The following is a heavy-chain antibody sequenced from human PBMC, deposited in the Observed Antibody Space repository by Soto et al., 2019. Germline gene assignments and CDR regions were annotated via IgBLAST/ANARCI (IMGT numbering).Heavy chain of an antibody. D-gene: IGHD2-15*01. V-gene: IGHV3-21*01. CDR2: ISSSSSYI. CDR1: GFTFSSYS. CDR3: ARDRGVARYGMDV. Sequence: KAGGSLRLSCAASGFTFSSYSMNWVRQAPGKGLEWVSSISSSSSYIYYADSVKGRFTISRDNAKNSLYLQMNSLRAEDTAVYYCARDRGVARYGMDVWGQGTTVTVSS. J-gene: IGHJ6*02.